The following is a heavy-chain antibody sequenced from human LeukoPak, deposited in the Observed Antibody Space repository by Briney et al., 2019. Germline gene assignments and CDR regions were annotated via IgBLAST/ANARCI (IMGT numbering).Heavy chain of an antibody. J-gene: IGHJ4*02. CDR3: ARDPVVEYCSGGSCYFDY. Sequence: ASVKVSCKASGGTFSSYAISWVRQAPGQGLQWMGRFIPIFGTANYAQKLQGRVTMTTDTSTSTAYMELRSLRSDDTAVYYCARDPVVEYCSGGSCYFDYWGQGTLVTVSS. V-gene: IGHV1-69*05. D-gene: IGHD2-15*01. CDR2: FIPIFGTA. CDR1: GGTFSSYA.